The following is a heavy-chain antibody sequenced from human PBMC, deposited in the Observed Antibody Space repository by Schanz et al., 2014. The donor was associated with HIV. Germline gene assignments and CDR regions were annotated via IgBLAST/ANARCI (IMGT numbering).Heavy chain of an antibody. CDR3: ARGAAEMATMTPWRY. J-gene: IGHJ4*02. D-gene: IGHD5-12*01. Sequence: QVQLVQSGAEGKKPGASVKVSCKASGYTFTSYGINWVRQAPGQGLEWMGWISAYNGNTNYAQKLQGRVTMTTDTSTSTAYMDLRSLRSDDTAVYYCARGAAEMATMTPWRYWGQGTLVTVSS. CDR2: ISAYNGNT. V-gene: IGHV1-18*01. CDR1: GYTFTSYG.